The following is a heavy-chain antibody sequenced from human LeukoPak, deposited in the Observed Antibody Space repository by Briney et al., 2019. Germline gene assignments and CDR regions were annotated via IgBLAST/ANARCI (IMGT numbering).Heavy chain of an antibody. D-gene: IGHD2/OR15-2a*01. J-gene: IGHJ4*02. CDR1: GFTFSDVA. V-gene: IGHV3-15*05. Sequence: GGSLRLSCAASGFTFSDVAMTWVRQAPGRGLEWVGRIKTRSDGGIADYGAPVKGRFTISRDDSKNILFLQMDSLKIEDTGVYYCTRYAGDFRGQGTLVTVSP. CDR2: IKTRSDGGIA. CDR3: TRYAGDF.